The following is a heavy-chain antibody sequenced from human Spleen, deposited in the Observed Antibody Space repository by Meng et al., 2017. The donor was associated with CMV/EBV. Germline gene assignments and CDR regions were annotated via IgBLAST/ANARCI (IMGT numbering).Heavy chain of an antibody. CDR1: GGAFRGHY. CDR2: INHSGST. V-gene: IGHV4-34*01. Sequence: GGAFRGHYLSLIRQPPGKGLEWIGEINHSGSTNYSPSLKSRLTISVDASNNQFSLTLTSVTAADTAVYYCARGSWVYSDDDETTGLDYWGPGTLVTVSS. D-gene: IGHD5-12*01. J-gene: IGHJ4*02. CDR3: ARGSWVYSDDDETTGLDY.